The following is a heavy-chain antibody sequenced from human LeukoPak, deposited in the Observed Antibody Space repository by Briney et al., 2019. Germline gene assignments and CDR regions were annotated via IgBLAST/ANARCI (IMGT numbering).Heavy chain of an antibody. Sequence: GASVKVSCKASGYIFMNFGMGWVRQAPGQGLEWLGWISAYNGDTNYAQKFPGRVTMTTDTSTSTAYMEVRSLTSDDTAIYYCARSGDGNWFDPWGQGTLVIVSS. V-gene: IGHV1-18*01. J-gene: IGHJ5*02. CDR3: ARSGDGNWFDP. CDR1: GYIFMNFG. CDR2: ISAYNGDT.